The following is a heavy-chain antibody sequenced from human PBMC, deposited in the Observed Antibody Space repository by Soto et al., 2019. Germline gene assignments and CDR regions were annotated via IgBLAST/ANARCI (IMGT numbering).Heavy chain of an antibody. CDR1: GFTFSSYG. J-gene: IGHJ6*02. CDR3: ARESELVRFLPRYYYYGMDV. Sequence: GGSLRLSCAASGFTFSSYGMHWVRQAPGKGLEWVAVIWYDGSNKYYADSVKGRFTISRDNSKNTLYLQMNSLRAEDTAVYYCARESELVRFLPRYYYYGMDVWGQGTTVTVSS. CDR2: IWYDGSNK. D-gene: IGHD3-3*01. V-gene: IGHV3-33*01.